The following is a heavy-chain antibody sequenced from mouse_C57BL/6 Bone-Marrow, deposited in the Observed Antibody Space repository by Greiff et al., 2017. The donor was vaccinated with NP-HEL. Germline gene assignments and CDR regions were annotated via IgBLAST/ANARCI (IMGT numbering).Heavy chain of an antibody. V-gene: IGHV3-6*01. CDR3: AREGANWDWYFDV. D-gene: IGHD4-1*01. J-gene: IGHJ1*03. Sequence: EVQLQESGPGLVKPSQSLSLTCFVTGYSITSGYYWNWIRQFPGNKLEWMGYISYDGSNNYNPSLKNRISITRDTSKNQFFLKLNSVTTEDTATYDCAREGANWDWYFDVWGTGTTVTVSS. CDR1: GYSITSGYY. CDR2: ISYDGSN.